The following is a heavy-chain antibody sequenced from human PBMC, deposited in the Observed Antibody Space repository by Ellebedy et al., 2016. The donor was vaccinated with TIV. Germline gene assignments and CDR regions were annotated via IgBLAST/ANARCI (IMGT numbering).Heavy chain of an antibody. D-gene: IGHD3-9*01. CDR2: ISYDGSNK. CDR3: ARDRLALRYFDWLGRLDY. J-gene: IGHJ4*02. V-gene: IGHV3-30-3*01. Sequence: GGSLRLXCAASGFTFSSYAMHWVRQAPGKGLEWVAVISYDGSNKYYADSVKGRFTISRDNSKNTLYLQMNSLRAEDTAVYYCARDRLALRYFDWLGRLDYWGQGTLVTVSS. CDR1: GFTFSSYA.